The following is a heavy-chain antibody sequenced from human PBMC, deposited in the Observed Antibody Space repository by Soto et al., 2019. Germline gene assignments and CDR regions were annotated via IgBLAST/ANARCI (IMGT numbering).Heavy chain of an antibody. Sequence: SETLSLTCAVYGGSFSGYYWSWIRQPPGKGLEWIGEIYHSGSTNYNPSLKSRVTISVDTSKNQFSLKLSSVTAADTAVYYCARVAGYCSGASCYSVFSYYYRMDVWGQGTTVTVYS. CDR3: ARVAGYCSGASCYSVFSYYYRMDV. D-gene: IGHD2-15*01. CDR1: GGSFSGYY. J-gene: IGHJ6*02. CDR2: IYHSGST. V-gene: IGHV4-34*01.